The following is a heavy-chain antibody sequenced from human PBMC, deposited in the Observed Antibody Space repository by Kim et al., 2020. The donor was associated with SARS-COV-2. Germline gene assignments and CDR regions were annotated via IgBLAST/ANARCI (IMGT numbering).Heavy chain of an antibody. CDR1: GFTFSSYA. V-gene: IGHV3-23*01. CDR2: ISGSGGST. J-gene: IGHJ6*01. Sequence: GGSLRLSCAASGFTFSSYAMSWVRQVPGKGLVWVSAISGSGGSTYYADSVKDRFTISRDNAKNTLYLQMNSLRAEDTEVYYCAKVRARLLGYYYYGMDVWGEGTTVSISS. CDR3: AKVRARLLGYYYYGMDV. D-gene: IGHD2-8*02.